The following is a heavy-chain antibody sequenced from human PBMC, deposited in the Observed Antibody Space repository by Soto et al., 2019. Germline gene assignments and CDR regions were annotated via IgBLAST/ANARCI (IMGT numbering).Heavy chain of an antibody. D-gene: IGHD3-16*01. V-gene: IGHV4-59*01. CDR1: VGSISNYY. CDR3: ASGGNWFDP. CDR2: MYYNGNI. J-gene: IGHJ5*02. Sequence: ETLSLTCKVSVGSISNYYWTWVRQSPEKGLEWIGYMYYNGNINYNPSLKSRVTISIDTSKNQFSLTLKSVTAADTAVYYCASGGNWFDPWGQGVLVTVSS.